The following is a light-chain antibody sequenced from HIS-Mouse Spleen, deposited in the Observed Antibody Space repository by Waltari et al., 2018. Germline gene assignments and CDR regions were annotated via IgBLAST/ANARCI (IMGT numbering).Light chain of an antibody. CDR3: YSTDSSGNHRV. CDR1: ALPKKY. V-gene: IGLV3-10*01. Sequence: SYELTQPPSVSVSPGQTARITCSGAALPKKYAYWYQQKSGQAPVLVIDEDSKRPSGIPERFSGSSSGTMATLTISGAQVEDEADYYCYSTDSSGNHRVFGGGTKLTVL. CDR2: EDS. J-gene: IGLJ2*01.